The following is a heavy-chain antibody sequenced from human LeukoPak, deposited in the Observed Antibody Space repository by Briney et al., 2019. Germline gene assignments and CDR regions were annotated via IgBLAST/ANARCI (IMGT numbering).Heavy chain of an antibody. CDR3: AKDSPTYYYDSSGHLFDY. V-gene: IGHV3-23*01. Sequence: GGSLRLSCAASGFTFSSYAMGWVRQAPGKGLEWVSAISGSGGSTYYADSVKGRFTISRDNSKNTLYLQMNSLRAEDTAVYYCAKDSPTYYYDSSGHLFDYWGQGTLVTVSS. D-gene: IGHD3-22*01. CDR1: GFTFSSYA. CDR2: ISGSGGST. J-gene: IGHJ4*02.